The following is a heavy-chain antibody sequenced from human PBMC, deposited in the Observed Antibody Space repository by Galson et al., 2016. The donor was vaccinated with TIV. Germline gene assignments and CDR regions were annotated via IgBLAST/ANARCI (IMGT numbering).Heavy chain of an antibody. J-gene: IGHJ4*02. Sequence: SLRLSCAASGFTFSSYTFHWVRQTPGKGLEWVAIISHDGNNKDVADSVQGRFTISRDSSKNTVYLHMNNLRPEDTALYFCTRDGSGNWKYVDYFDYWGQGTLVTVSS. V-gene: IGHV3-30-3*01. CDR2: ISHDGNNK. D-gene: IGHD1-7*01. CDR3: TRDGSGNWKYVDYFDY. CDR1: GFTFSSYT.